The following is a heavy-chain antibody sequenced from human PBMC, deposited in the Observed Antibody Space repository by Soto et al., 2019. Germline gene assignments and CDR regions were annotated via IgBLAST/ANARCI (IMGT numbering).Heavy chain of an antibody. CDR3: ARSYYDFWSGYYYYYGMDV. CDR2: ISSSSSTI. V-gene: IGHV3-48*02. CDR1: GFTFSSYS. D-gene: IGHD3-3*01. Sequence: PGGSLRLSCAASGFTFSSYSMNWVRQAPGKGLDWVSYISSSSSTIYYADSVKGRFTISRDNAKNSLYLQMNSLRDEDTAVYYCARSYYDFWSGYYYYYGMDVWGQGTTVTVSS. J-gene: IGHJ6*02.